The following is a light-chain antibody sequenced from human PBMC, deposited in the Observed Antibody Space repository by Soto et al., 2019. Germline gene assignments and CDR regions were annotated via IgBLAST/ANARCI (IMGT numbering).Light chain of an antibody. V-gene: IGKV3-15*01. CDR2: GAS. CDR3: QQYNNWPQT. CDR1: QTINNN. J-gene: IGKJ1*01. Sequence: VIKQAPAPLSVYTGERATLSCRTSQTINNNVAWYQLKDGQVPRLLIYGASTRAADVPARFSGGGSGTEFTLTISSLQSEDFAEYHCQQYNNWPQTFGQGTKVDIK.